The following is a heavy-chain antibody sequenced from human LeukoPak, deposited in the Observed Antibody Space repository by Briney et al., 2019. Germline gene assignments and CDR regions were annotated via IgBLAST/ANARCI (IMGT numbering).Heavy chain of an antibody. CDR2: INHSGST. J-gene: IGHJ6*03. D-gene: IGHD3-10*01. CDR3: ARRVGRWFGERAYYYNYMDV. V-gene: IGHV4-30-2*01. Sequence: SQTLSLTCAVSGGSISSGGYSWSWIRQPPGKGLEWIGEINHSGSTKYSPSLKSRVTISVDTSKNQFSLKLSSVTAADTAVYYCARRVGRWFGERAYYYNYMDVWGKGTTVTISS. CDR1: GGSISSGGYS.